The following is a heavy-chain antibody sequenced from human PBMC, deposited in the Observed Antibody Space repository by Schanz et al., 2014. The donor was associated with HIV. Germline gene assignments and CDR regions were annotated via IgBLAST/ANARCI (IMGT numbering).Heavy chain of an antibody. CDR1: GFTFSSYA. CDR2: VGYGGDNT. V-gene: IGHV3-23*01. J-gene: IGHJ4*02. D-gene: IGHD6-13*01. CDR3: AKEEQQLGGVGGYHFDY. Sequence: EVQLLESGGGLVQPGGSLRLSCAASGFTFSSYAMSWVRLAPGKGLEWVSTVGYGGDNTYYADSVEGRFTISRDNSKNTLYLQMNSLRAEDTAVYYCAKEEQQLGGVGGYHFDYWGQGTLVTVSS.